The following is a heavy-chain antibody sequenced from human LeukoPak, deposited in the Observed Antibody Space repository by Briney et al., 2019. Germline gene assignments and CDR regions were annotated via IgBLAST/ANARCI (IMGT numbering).Heavy chain of an antibody. Sequence: PSETLSLTCAVYGGSFSGYYWSWIRQHPGKGLEWIGYIYYSGSTYYNPSLKSRVTISVDTSKIQFSLKLSSVTAADTAVYYCARDPSYCSSTSCPMDVWGQGTTVTVSS. D-gene: IGHD2-2*01. CDR2: IYYSGST. V-gene: IGHV4-31*11. CDR1: GGSFSGYY. CDR3: ARDPSYCSSTSCPMDV. J-gene: IGHJ6*02.